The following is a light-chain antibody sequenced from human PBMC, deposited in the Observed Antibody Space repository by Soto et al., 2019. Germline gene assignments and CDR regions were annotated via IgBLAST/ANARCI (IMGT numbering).Light chain of an antibody. CDR3: QQFNLYPHT. CDR2: EAS. J-gene: IGKJ2*01. CDR1: QSISSR. Sequence: DIQMTQSPSTLSASVGDRVTITCRASQSISSRLAWYQQKPGQAPKLLISEASDLESGVSSRFSGSGSGTAFTLTISSLQPEDFATYYCQQFNLYPHTFGQGTKLEIK. V-gene: IGKV1-5*03.